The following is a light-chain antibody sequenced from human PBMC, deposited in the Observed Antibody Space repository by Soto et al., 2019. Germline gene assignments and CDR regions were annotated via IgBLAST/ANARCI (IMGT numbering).Light chain of an antibody. J-gene: IGKJ1*01. CDR3: QQRGNWPVT. V-gene: IGKV3-11*01. CDR1: QSVGSY. CDR2: DAS. Sequence: EIVLTQSPATLSLSPGERATLSCRASQSVGSYFAWYQQKPGQAPRLLIYDASNRATGIPARSSGSGSGTDFTLTISSLEADDVAVYYCQQRGNWPVTFGQGTRVDIK.